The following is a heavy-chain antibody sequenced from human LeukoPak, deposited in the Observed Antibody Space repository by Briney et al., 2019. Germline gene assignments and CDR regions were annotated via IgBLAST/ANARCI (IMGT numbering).Heavy chain of an antibody. V-gene: IGHV3-49*04. Sequence: GGSLRLSCTTSGFTFGDDAMSWVRPAPGKGLEWGGFIRSKTYGGTAEYAASVNGRFTNSREDSERVAYLQMNSLKTEDTAGDFCSRDVSGSPYWGQGTLVTVSS. CDR2: IRSKTYGGTA. J-gene: IGHJ4*02. CDR3: SRDVSGSPY. D-gene: IGHD2-15*01. CDR1: GFTFGDDA.